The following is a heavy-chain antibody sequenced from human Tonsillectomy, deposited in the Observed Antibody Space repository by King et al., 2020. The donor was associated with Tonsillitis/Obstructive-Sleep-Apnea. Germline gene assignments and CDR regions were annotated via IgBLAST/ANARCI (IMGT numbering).Heavy chain of an antibody. D-gene: IGHD3-3*01. CDR3: ARDYYDFWSGYMGYYMDV. CDR1: GYTFTSYG. CDR2: ISAYNGNT. Sequence: QLVQSGAEVKKPGASVKVSCKASGYTFTSYGISWVRQAPGQGLERMGWISAYNGNTNYAQKLQGRVTMTTDTSTSTAYMELRSLRSDDTAVYYCARDYYDFWSGYMGYYMDVWGKGTTVTVSS. V-gene: IGHV1-18*01. J-gene: IGHJ6*03.